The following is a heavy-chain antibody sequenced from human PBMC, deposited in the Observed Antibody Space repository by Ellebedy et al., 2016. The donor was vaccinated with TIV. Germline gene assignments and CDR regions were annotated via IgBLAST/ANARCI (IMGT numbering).Heavy chain of an antibody. CDR3: GRSGYGSGWSFDY. D-gene: IGHD6-19*01. CDR1: GYTFIGYY. J-gene: IGHJ4*02. Sequence: AASVKVSCKASGYTFIGYYMHWVRQAPGQGLEWMGWINPKNRDTSYQGRVPMTRDPSISTADMELSRLGSDDTAVYYCGRSGYGSGWSFDYWGQGTLVTVSS. V-gene: IGHV1-2*02. CDR2: INPKNRDT.